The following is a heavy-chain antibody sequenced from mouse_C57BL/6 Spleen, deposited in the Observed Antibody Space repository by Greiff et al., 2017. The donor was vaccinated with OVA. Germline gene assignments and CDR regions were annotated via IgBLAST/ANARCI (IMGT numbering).Heavy chain of an antibody. V-gene: IGHV3-6*01. D-gene: IGHD2-3*01. CDR1: GYSITSGYY. J-gene: IGHJ2*01. CDR2: ISYDGSN. Sequence: EVKLQESGPGLVKPSQSLSLTCSVTGYSITSGYYWTWIRQFPGNKLEWMGYISYDGSNNYNPSLKNRISITRDTSKNQFFLKLNSVTTEDTATYYCARGWLLPYYFDYWGQGTTLTVSS. CDR3: ARGWLLPYYFDY.